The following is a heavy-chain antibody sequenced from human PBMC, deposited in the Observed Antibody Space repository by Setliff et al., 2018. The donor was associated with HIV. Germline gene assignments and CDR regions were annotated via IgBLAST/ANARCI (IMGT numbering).Heavy chain of an antibody. Sequence: TSETLSLTCTVSGGSISSYYWSWIRQPPGKGLEWIGYIYYSGSTNYNPSLKSRVTISVDTSKNQFSLKLSSVTAADTAVYYCARDNRVMALNYYYYMDVWGKGTTVTVSS. D-gene: IGHD2-21*01. CDR2: IYYSGST. CDR3: ARDNRVMALNYYYYMDV. V-gene: IGHV4-59*01. J-gene: IGHJ6*03. CDR1: GGSISSYY.